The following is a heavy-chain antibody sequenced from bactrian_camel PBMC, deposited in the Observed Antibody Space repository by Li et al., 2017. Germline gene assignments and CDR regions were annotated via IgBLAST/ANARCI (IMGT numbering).Heavy chain of an antibody. V-gene: IGHV3S1*01. CDR1: GCTFSSYW. J-gene: IGHJ4*01. CDR2: IYTGGTTT. D-gene: IGHD1*01. Sequence: HVQLVESGGGLVQPGGSLRLSCVASGCTFSSYWMYWVRRAPGKEREGVATIYTGGTTTLYSDSVKGRFTISQDIAKNTVYLQMNSLKPEDTATYYCAAARRRDSHNRLSAWPYGDWSQGTQVTVS.